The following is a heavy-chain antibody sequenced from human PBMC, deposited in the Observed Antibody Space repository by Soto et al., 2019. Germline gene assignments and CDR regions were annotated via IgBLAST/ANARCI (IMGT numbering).Heavy chain of an antibody. CDR2: ISYDGSNK. CDR1: GFTFSSYA. V-gene: IGHV3-30-3*01. D-gene: IGHD4-4*01. J-gene: IGHJ4*02. Sequence: QVQLVESGGGVVQPGRSLRLSCAASGFTFSSYAMHWVRQAPGKGLEWVAVISYDGSNKYYADSVKGRFTISRDNSKNTLYLQMNRLRAEDTAVYYCARDPIYSNSFDYWGQGTLVTVSS. CDR3: ARDPIYSNSFDY.